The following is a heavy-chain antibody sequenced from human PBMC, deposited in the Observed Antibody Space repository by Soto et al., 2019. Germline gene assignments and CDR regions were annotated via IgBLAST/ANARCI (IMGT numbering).Heavy chain of an antibody. D-gene: IGHD5-18*01. CDR1: GGSFSGYY. CDR3: AVGRGYGYGPPPDY. Sequence: SETLSLTCAVYGGSFSGYYWSWIRQPPGKGLEWIGEINHSGSTNYNPSLKSRVTISVDTSKNQFSLKLSSVTAADTAVYYCAVGRGYGYGPPPDYWGQGTLVTVSS. J-gene: IGHJ4*02. V-gene: IGHV4-34*01. CDR2: INHSGST.